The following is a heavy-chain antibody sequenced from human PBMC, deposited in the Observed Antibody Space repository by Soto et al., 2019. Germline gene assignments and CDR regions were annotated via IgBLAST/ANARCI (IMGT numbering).Heavy chain of an antibody. D-gene: IGHD5-12*01. V-gene: IGHV3-66*01. CDR2: IQSGGPT. CDR3: AKDQYSFYDKGSFDY. J-gene: IGHJ4*02. Sequence: GGSLRLSCAASGFTVSSKYMSWVRQAPGKGLEWVSLIQSGGPTYYADSVKGRFTISRDTSDNTLHLQMDSLRAEDTAVYYCAKDQYSFYDKGSFDYWGQGTLVTVSS. CDR1: GFTVSSKY.